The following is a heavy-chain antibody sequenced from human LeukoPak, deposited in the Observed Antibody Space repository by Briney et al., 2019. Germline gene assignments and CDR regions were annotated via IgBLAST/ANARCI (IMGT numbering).Heavy chain of an antibody. CDR3: ARAYCSGGSCYRAHYYYYYMDV. Sequence: GGSLRLSCAASGFTFSSYWMHLVRQAPGKGLVWVSRINSDGSSTSYADSVKARFTISRDNAKNTLYLQMNSLRAEDTAVYYCARAYCSGGSCYRAHYYYYYMDVWGKGTTVTVSS. D-gene: IGHD2-15*01. V-gene: IGHV3-74*01. CDR1: GFTFSSYW. CDR2: INSDGSST. J-gene: IGHJ6*03.